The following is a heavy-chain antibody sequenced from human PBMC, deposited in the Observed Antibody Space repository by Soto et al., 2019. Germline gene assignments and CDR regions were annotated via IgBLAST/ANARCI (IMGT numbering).Heavy chain of an antibody. CDR3: ARELKEPGSYYYYGLDV. J-gene: IGHJ6*02. Sequence: SVKVSCKVSGGSFSSYGITWVRQAPGQGLEWMGGIIPIIGTTKYAQKFQGRVTITADESTTTAYMEVSSLISEDTAVYYCARELKEPGSYYYYGLDVWGQGTTVTVSS. CDR1: GGSFSSYG. CDR2: IIPIIGTT. V-gene: IGHV1-69*13. D-gene: IGHD3-10*01.